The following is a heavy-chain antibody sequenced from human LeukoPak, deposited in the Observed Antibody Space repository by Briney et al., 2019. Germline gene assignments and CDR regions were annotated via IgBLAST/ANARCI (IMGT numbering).Heavy chain of an antibody. J-gene: IGHJ6*02. CDR3: ARHVGTIVVPSAPLHYYYGMDV. D-gene: IGHD2-2*01. CDR2: IFHSGST. CDR1: GGSISSSSW. V-gene: IGHV4-4*02. Sequence: SETLSLTCAVSGGSISSSSWWSWVRQPPGKGLEWIGEIFHSGSTNYNPSLKSRVTISVGKSKIQFSLKLSSVTAADTAVYYCARHVGTIVVPSAPLHYYYGMDVWGQGTTVTVSS.